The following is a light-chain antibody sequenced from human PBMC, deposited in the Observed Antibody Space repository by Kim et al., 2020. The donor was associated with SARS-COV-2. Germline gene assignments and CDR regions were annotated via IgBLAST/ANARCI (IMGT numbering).Light chain of an antibody. CDR1: SLRTYY. V-gene: IGLV3-19*01. Sequence: ALGHTVRITCQGDSLRTYYASWDQQKPGQAPVLVIYGKNNRPSGIPDRFSGSSSGNTASLTITGTQAEDEADYYCHSRDSSGNHLVFGGGTKLTVL. CDR2: GKN. CDR3: HSRDSSGNHLV. J-gene: IGLJ3*02.